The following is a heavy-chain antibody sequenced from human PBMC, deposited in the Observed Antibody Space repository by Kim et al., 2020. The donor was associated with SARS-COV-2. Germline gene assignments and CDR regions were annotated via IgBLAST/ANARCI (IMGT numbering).Heavy chain of an antibody. Sequence: ASVKVSCKASGYTFTGYYLHWVRQAPGQGLEWMGWINLNSGGTNYAQKFQGWVTMTRDTPISTAYMELSRLRSDDTAGYYCARGGSGSYTQPIYYFDYWGQGTLVTVSS. V-gene: IGHV1-2*04. CDR1: GYTFTGYY. D-gene: IGHD3-10*01. J-gene: IGHJ4*02. CDR3: ARGGSGSYTQPIYYFDY. CDR2: INLNSGGT.